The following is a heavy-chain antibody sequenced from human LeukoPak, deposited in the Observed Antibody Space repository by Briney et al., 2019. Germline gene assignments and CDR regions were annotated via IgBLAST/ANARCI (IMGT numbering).Heavy chain of an antibody. CDR3: ARDWRVRDYGEYVDY. D-gene: IGHD4-17*01. J-gene: IGHJ4*02. CDR1: GFTFDDYG. V-gene: IGHV3-20*04. Sequence: PGGSLRLSCTASGFTFDDYGMSWVRQAPGKGLEWVSGINWNGGSTGYADSVKGRFTISRDNAKNSLYLQMHSLRAEDTALYYCARDWRVRDYGEYVDYWGQGTLVTVSS. CDR2: INWNGGST.